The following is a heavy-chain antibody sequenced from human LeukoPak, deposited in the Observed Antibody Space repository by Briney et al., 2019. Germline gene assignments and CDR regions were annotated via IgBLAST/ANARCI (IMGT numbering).Heavy chain of an antibody. J-gene: IGHJ4*02. CDR3: AKVAEIGSSWYSPLPYYFDY. CDR1: GFTFSSYA. CDR2: ISGSGGST. V-gene: IGHV3-23*01. Sequence: GGSLRLSCAASGFTFSSYAMSWVRQAPGKGLEWVSAISGSGGSTYYADSVKGRFTISRDNSKNTLYPQMNSLRAEDTAVYYCAKVAEIGSSWYSPLPYYFDYWGQGTLVTVSS. D-gene: IGHD6-13*01.